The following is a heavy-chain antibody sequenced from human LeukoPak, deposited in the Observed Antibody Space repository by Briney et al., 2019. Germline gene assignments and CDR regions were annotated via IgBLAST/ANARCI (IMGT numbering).Heavy chain of an antibody. CDR1: GFTFSSYS. D-gene: IGHD5-12*01. CDR3: ARESQKWLRLWSSNYFDY. Sequence: GGSLRLSCAASGFTFSSYSMNWVRQAPGKGLEWVSYISSSSSTIYYADSVKGRFTITRDNAKNSLYLQMNSLRDEDTAVYYCARESQKWLRLWSSNYFDYWGQGTLVTVSS. CDR2: ISSSSSTI. J-gene: IGHJ4*02. V-gene: IGHV3-48*02.